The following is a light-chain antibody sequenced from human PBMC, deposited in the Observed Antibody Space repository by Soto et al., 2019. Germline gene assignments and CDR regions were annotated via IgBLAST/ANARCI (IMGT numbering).Light chain of an antibody. CDR2: GAS. CDR3: QQYGVTPPNT. J-gene: IGKJ4*01. CDR1: QIVSSTY. V-gene: IGKV3-20*01. Sequence: EIVLTQSPGTLSLSPGERATLSCRASQIVSSTYLAWFQQKAGQAPRLLIYGASTRATGIPDRFSGSGSGTDFTLTISGLAPEDFALYYCQQYGVTPPNTFGGGTKVDI.